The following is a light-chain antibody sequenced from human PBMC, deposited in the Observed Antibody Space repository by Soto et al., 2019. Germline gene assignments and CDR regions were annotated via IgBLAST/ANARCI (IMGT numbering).Light chain of an antibody. Sequence: EIVLTQSPGTLSLSPGERATLSCRASQSVSGNDLAWYQQKPGQAPRLLISGASSRASGIPDRFSGSGSGTDFTLTISRLEPEDFAVYYCQHYGFSLRTFGQGSKVEI. CDR1: QSVSGND. J-gene: IGKJ1*01. CDR3: QHYGFSLRT. V-gene: IGKV3-20*01. CDR2: GAS.